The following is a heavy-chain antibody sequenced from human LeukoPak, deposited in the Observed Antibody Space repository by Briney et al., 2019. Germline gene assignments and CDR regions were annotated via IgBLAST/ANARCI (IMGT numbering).Heavy chain of an antibody. CDR2: IIPIFGTA. D-gene: IGHD2-8*01. J-gene: IGHJ6*02. Sequence: SVKVSCKASGGTFISYAISWVRQAPGQGLEWMGGIIPIFGTANYAQKFQGRVTITADESTSTAYMELSSLRSEDTAVYYCARDIKGVLMVYAMYHYYYGMDVWGQGTTVTVSS. V-gene: IGHV1-69*13. CDR3: ARDIKGVLMVYAMYHYYYGMDV. CDR1: GGTFISYA.